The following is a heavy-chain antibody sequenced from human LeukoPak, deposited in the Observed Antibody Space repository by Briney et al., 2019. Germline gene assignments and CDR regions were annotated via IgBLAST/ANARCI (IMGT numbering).Heavy chain of an antibody. CDR3: ARVPNYYDSSGYYGHFDY. Sequence: SETLSLTCTVSGGSISSYYWSWIRQPPGKGLEWIGYIYYSGSTNYNPSLKSRVTISVDTSKNQFSLKLSSVTAADTAVYYCARVPNYYDSSGYYGHFDYWGQGTLVTVSS. V-gene: IGHV4-59*08. D-gene: IGHD3-22*01. J-gene: IGHJ4*02. CDR2: IYYSGST. CDR1: GGSISSYY.